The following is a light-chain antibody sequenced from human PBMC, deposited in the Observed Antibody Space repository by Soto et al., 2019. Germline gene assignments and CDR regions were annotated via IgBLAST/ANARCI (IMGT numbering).Light chain of an antibody. CDR1: SREVDAYNF. Sequence: QSVLTQASAVSGSPGQSIAISCTGTSREVDAYNFVSWYQHHPGKAPKLMVFDVSNRPSGVSNRFSGSKSGNTASLTISGLQAEDEADYYCTSYTTSSTYVFGTGTKVTVL. V-gene: IGLV2-14*03. CDR3: TSYTTSSTYV. J-gene: IGLJ1*01. CDR2: DVS.